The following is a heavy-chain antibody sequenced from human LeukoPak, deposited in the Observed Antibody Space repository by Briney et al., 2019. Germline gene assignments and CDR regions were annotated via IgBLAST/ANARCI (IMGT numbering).Heavy chain of an antibody. CDR3: ARAKQQLVDDAFDI. D-gene: IGHD6-13*01. J-gene: IGHJ3*02. CDR1: GGSFSGYY. V-gene: IGHV4-34*01. Sequence: PSEILSLTCAVYGGSFSGYYWSWIRQPPGKGLEWIGEINHSGSTNYNPSLKSRVTISVDTSKNQFSLKLSSVTAADTAVYYCARAKQQLVDDAFDIWGQGTMVTVSS. CDR2: INHSGST.